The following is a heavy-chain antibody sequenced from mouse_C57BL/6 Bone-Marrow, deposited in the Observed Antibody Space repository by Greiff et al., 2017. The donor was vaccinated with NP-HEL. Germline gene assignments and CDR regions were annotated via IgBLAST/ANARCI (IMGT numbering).Heavy chain of an antibody. J-gene: IGHJ2*01. V-gene: IGHV1-64*01. D-gene: IGHD2-2*01. CDR3: ARGYYYVYD. Sequence: QVQLQQSGAELVKPGASVKLSCKASGYTFTSYWMHWVKQRPGQGLEWIGMIHPNSGSTKYNEKFKSKATLTVDKSSSTAYMQLSSLTSEDTAVYYCARGYYYVYDWGQGTTLTVSS. CDR1: GYTFTSYW. CDR2: IHPNSGST.